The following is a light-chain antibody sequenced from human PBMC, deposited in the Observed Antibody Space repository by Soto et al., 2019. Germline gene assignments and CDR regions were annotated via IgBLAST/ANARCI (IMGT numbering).Light chain of an antibody. CDR3: QSTDSSNTYVL. Sequence: SYELTQPPSVSVSPGQTARITCSGDTLPKQYAYWYQQKPGQAPVLVIYNDSERPSGIPERFSGSTSGATVTLTISGVQAEDEADYFCQSTDSSNTYVLFGGGTKVTVL. J-gene: IGLJ2*01. V-gene: IGLV3-25*02. CDR1: TLPKQY. CDR2: NDS.